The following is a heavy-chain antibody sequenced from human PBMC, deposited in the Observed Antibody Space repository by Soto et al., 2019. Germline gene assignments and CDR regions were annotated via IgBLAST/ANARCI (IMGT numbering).Heavy chain of an antibody. CDR2: IDPSDSYT. Sequence: GESLKISCKCSGYSFSNYWIVLVRQMPGKGLEWMGRIDPSDSYTNYSPSFQGHVTISADKSISTAYLQWSLKASDTAMYYCARLQRGYYGMDVWGQGTTVTVSS. V-gene: IGHV5-10-1*01. CDR3: ARLQRGYYGMDV. D-gene: IGHD6-25*01. J-gene: IGHJ6*02. CDR1: GYSFSNYW.